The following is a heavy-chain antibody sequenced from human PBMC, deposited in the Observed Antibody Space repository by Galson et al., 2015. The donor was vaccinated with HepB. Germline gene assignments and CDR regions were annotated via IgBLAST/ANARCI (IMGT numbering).Heavy chain of an antibody. Sequence: SVKVSCKASGYTFSTYYITWVRQAPGQGLEWMGWISPYNSATKYARRLQGRVTMTTDTSTSTAYMELRRLRSDDTGVYYCARGALAVVVGGTQNNRFDPWGQGTLVTVSS. J-gene: IGHJ5*02. D-gene: IGHD2-15*01. CDR1: GYTFSTYY. CDR2: ISPYNSAT. V-gene: IGHV1-18*01. CDR3: ARGALAVVVGGTQNNRFDP.